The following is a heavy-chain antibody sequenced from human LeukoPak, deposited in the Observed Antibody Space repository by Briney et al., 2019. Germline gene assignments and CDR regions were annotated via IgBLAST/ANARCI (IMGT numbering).Heavy chain of an antibody. Sequence: GGSLRLSCAASGFTFSSYWMHWVRQAPGKGLVWVSRINSDVSSTSYADSVKGRFTISRDNAKNTLYLQMNSLRAEDTAVYYCARERVVVTAIEDCYYGMDVWGQGTTVTVSS. V-gene: IGHV3-74*01. CDR2: INSDVSST. J-gene: IGHJ6*02. CDR3: ARERVVVTAIEDCYYGMDV. CDR1: GFTFSSYW. D-gene: IGHD2-21*02.